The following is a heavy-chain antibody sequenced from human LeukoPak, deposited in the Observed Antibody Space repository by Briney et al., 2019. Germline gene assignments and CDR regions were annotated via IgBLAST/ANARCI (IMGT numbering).Heavy chain of an antibody. J-gene: IGHJ6*03. CDR2: ISSSSSYI. V-gene: IGHV3-21*01. D-gene: IGHD3-3*01. Sequence: PGGSLRLSCGASGFTFSSYSMNWVRQAPGKGLEWVSSISSSSSYIYYADSVKGRFTISRDNAKNSLYLQMNSLRAEDTAVYYCARDPITIFGVVTQGGRDYYYMDVWGKGTTVTVSS. CDR1: GFTFSSYS. CDR3: ARDPITIFGVVTQGGRDYYYMDV.